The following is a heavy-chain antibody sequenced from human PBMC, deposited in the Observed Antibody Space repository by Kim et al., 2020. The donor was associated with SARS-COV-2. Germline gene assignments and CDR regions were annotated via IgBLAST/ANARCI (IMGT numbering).Heavy chain of an antibody. D-gene: IGHD3-9*01. J-gene: IGHJ5*02. Sequence: GGSLRLSCAASGFTFSDYYMSWIRQAPGKGLEWVSYISSSGSTIYYADSVKGRFTISRDNAKNSLYLQMNSLRAEDTAVYYCARDPSYYDILTGYYPYSGWFDPWGQGTLVTVSS. CDR2: ISSSGSTI. CDR3: ARDPSYYDILTGYYPYSGWFDP. V-gene: IGHV3-11*01. CDR1: GFTFSDYY.